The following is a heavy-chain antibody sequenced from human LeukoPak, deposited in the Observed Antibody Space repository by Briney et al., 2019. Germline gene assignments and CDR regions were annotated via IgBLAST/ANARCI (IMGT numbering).Heavy chain of an antibody. CDR2: IYYSGST. D-gene: IGHD3-16*01. Sequence: PSETLSLTCTVSGGSISSYYWSWIRQPPGKGLEWIGYIYYSGSTNYNPSLKSRVTISVDTSKNQFSLKLSSVTAADTAVYYCARVSLGPPYYYYYMDVWGKGTTVTVSS. J-gene: IGHJ6*03. V-gene: IGHV4-59*01. CDR3: ARVSLGPPYYYYYMDV. CDR1: GGSISSYY.